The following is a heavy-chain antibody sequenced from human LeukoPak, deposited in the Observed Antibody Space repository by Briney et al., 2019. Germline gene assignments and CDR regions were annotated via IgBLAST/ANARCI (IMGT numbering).Heavy chain of an antibody. CDR3: ARSEQFPYYMDV. D-gene: IGHD6-19*01. CDR1: GYTFTDYY. Sequence: ASVKVSCKASGYTFTDYYMHWVRQAPGQGLEWMGGIIPIFGTANYAQKFQGRVTITADESTSTAYMELSSLRSEDTAVYYCARSEQFPYYMDVWGKGITVTVSS. CDR2: IIPIFGTA. J-gene: IGHJ6*03. V-gene: IGHV1-69*13.